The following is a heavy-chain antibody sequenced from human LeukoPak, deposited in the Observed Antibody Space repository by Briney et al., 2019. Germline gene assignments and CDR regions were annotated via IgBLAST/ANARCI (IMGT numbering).Heavy chain of an antibody. CDR1: GGSISSSSYY. CDR2: IYYSGST. V-gene: IGHV4-39*01. Sequence: SETLSLTCTVSGGSISSSSYYWGWIRQPPGKGLEWIGSIYYSGSTYYNPSLKSRVTISVDTSKNQFSLKLSSVTAADTAVYYCSRGYSSGWRTSPDYWGQGTLVTVSS. D-gene: IGHD6-19*01. J-gene: IGHJ4*02. CDR3: SRGYSSGWRTSPDY.